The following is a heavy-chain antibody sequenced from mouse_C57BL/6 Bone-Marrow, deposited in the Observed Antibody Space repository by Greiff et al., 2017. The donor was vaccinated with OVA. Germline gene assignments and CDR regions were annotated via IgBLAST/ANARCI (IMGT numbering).Heavy chain of an antibody. V-gene: IGHV3-6*01. Sequence: DVQLQESGPGLVKPSQSLSLTCSVTGYSITSGYYWNWIRQFPGNKLEWMGYISYDGSNNYNPSLKNRISITRDTSKNQFFLKLNSVTTEDTATYYCAREGYDYVYWYFDVWGTGTTVTVSS. CDR1: GYSITSGYY. CDR2: ISYDGSN. J-gene: IGHJ1*03. D-gene: IGHD2-4*01. CDR3: AREGYDYVYWYFDV.